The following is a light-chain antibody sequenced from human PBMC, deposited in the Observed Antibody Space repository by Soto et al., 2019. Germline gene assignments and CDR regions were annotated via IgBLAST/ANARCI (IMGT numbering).Light chain of an antibody. Sequence: QAVVTQEPSFSVSPGGTVTLTCGLRSGSVSTSYYPSWYQQTPGQAPRTLIYNTNTRSSGVPDRFSGSILGNKAALTITGSQADDESDYYCVLVMGSGISLFAGGTNLTVL. CDR2: NTN. J-gene: IGLJ2*01. CDR3: VLVMGSGISL. V-gene: IGLV8-61*01. CDR1: SGSVSTSYY.